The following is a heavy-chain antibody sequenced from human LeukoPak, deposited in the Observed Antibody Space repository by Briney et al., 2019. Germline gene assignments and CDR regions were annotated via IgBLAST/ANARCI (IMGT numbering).Heavy chain of an antibody. CDR2: IYYSGST. Sequence: AGTLSLTCTVSGVSVSSYYWSWIRQAPGKGLEWIGYIYYSGSTNYNPSLKSRVTISVDTSKNQFSLKLSSVTAADTAVYYCASYGTAYWGQGTLVTVSS. CDR1: GVSVSSYY. J-gene: IGHJ4*02. CDR3: ASYGTAY. V-gene: IGHV4-59*02. D-gene: IGHD2-21*02.